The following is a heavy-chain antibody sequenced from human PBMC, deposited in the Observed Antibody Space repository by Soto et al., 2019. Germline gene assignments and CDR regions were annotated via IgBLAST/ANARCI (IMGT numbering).Heavy chain of an antibody. CDR3: ARGPRESGEWLLFDY. J-gene: IGHJ4*02. D-gene: IGHD3-3*01. CDR1: GYAFSTYE. CDR2: MNPDNGNT. Sequence: ASVKVSCKAAGYAFSTYEISWGRRDTGQGLEWMGRMNPDNGNTGYAKKFQDRVTMTRNTSISTAYMELSSLRSDDTAVYYCARGPRESGEWLLFDYWGQGALVTVSS. V-gene: IGHV1-8*01.